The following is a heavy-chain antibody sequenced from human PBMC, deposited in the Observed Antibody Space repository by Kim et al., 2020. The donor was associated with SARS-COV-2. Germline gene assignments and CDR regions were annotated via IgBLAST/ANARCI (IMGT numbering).Heavy chain of an antibody. V-gene: IGHV1-8*01. J-gene: IGHJ4*02. D-gene: IGHD3-9*01. CDR3: ARVLKGKLVPTLLGY. Sequence: QKIQGRVTMTRNTSISTAYMELSSLRSEDTAVYYCARVLKGKLVPTLLGYWGQGTLVTVSS.